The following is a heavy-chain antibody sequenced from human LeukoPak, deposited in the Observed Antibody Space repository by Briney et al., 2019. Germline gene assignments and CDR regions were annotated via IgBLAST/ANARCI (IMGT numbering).Heavy chain of an antibody. CDR1: GFTFSNYS. CDR2: ISSSSSYI. J-gene: IGHJ4*02. D-gene: IGHD5-12*01. Sequence: PGGSLRLSCAASGFTFSNYSMNWVRQAPGKGLEWVSSISSSSSYIYYADSVKGRFTISRDNAKNSLYLQMNSLRAEDTAVYYCASIQWQTRGYWGQGTLVTVSS. CDR3: ASIQWQTRGY. V-gene: IGHV3-21*01.